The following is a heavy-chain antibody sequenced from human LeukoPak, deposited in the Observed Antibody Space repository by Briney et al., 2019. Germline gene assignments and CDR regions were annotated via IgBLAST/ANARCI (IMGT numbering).Heavy chain of an antibody. CDR1: GGTFSSYA. CDR3: ARGIETDGGSSSWYYFDY. V-gene: IGHV1-69*04. Sequence: SVKVSCKASGGTFSSYAISWVRQAPGQGLEWVGRIIPILGIANYAQKFQGRVTITADKSTSTAYMELSSLRSEDTAVYYCARGIETDGGSSSWYYFDYWGQGTLVTVSS. J-gene: IGHJ4*02. CDR2: IIPILGIA. D-gene: IGHD6-13*01.